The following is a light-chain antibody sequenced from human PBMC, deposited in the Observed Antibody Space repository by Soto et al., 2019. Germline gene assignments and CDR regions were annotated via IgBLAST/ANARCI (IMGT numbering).Light chain of an antibody. CDR1: QSVSSY. J-gene: IGKJ2*03. CDR3: QQRGKWPRS. V-gene: IGKV3-11*01. Sequence: EIVLTQSPATLSLSPGERATLSCRASQSVSSYLAWYQHKPGQAPRLLIYGASNRATDIPARFSGRGSGTDFTLTISSLASRDSAVYYCQQRGKWPRSFGQGTKLVIK. CDR2: GAS.